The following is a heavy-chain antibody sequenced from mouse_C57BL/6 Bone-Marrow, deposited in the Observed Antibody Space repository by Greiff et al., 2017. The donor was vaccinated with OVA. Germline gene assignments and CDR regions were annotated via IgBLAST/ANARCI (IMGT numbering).Heavy chain of an antibody. CDR2: IDPSDSYT. V-gene: IGHV1-50*01. Sequence: VQLQQPGAELVKPGASVKLSCKASGYTFTSYWMQWVKQRPGQGLEWIGEIDPSDSYTNYNQKFKGKATLTVDTSSSTAYMQLSSLTSEDSAVYYCARGVYGYDGAYWGQGTLVTVSA. D-gene: IGHD2-2*01. CDR3: ARGVYGYDGAY. CDR1: GYTFTSYW. J-gene: IGHJ3*01.